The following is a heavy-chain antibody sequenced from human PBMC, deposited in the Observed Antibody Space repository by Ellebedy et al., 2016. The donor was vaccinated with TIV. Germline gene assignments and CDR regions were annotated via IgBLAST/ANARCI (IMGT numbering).Heavy chain of an antibody. J-gene: IGHJ4*02. Sequence: SQTISLTCXVSGGSFRTYYWIWIRQPPGKGLEWIGAIDDSGSTNYSPSLRSRATMSIDTSKNQFSLKLSSVTAADTAVYYCARGRLYNYIWGTSAPYYWGQGTLVTVSS. CDR2: IDDSGST. V-gene: IGHV4-34*01. CDR1: GGSFRTYY. CDR3: ARGRLYNYIWGTSAPYY. D-gene: IGHD3-16*01.